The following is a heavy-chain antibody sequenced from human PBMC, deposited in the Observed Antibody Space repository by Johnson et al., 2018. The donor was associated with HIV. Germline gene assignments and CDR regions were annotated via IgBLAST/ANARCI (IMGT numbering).Heavy chain of an antibody. CDR2: ISYDGNNK. D-gene: IGHD4-23*01. V-gene: IGHV3-30-3*01. CDR3: ARDFPPQRVTTVVTERLGDFDI. Sequence: QMLLVESGGGLVQPGGSLRLSCAAAGFTFSSYAMHWVRQAPGKGLEWVAVISYDGNNKSYADSVKGRFTISRDNSRNTLYLQMNSLRAEDTAVYYCARDFPPQRVTTVVTERLGDFDIWGQGTMVTVSS. CDR1: GFTFSSYA. J-gene: IGHJ3*02.